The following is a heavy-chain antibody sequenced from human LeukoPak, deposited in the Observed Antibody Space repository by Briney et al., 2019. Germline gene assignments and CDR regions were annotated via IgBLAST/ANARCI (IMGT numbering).Heavy chain of an antibody. CDR1: GFTFSSYS. CDR3: AKDKDGIAVAGDFDY. CDR2: ISSSSSYI. Sequence: GRSLRLSCAASGFTFSSYSMNWVRQAPGKGLEWVSSISSSSSYIYYADSVKGRFTISRDNAKNSLYLQMNSLRAEDTALYYCAKDKDGIAVAGDFDYWGQGTLVTVSS. V-gene: IGHV3-21*04. D-gene: IGHD6-19*01. J-gene: IGHJ4*02.